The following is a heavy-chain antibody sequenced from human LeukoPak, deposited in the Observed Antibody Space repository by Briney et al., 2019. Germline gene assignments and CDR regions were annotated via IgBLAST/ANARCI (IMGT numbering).Heavy chain of an antibody. CDR2: ISSSSTYT. Sequence: GGSLRLSCATSGFTFSDYYMSWIRQAPGKGLEWVSYISSSSTYTKYADSVKGRFTILRDNAKNSLFLQMNSLRAEDTAVYYCARAGGGSASYFAYWGQGALVTVSS. J-gene: IGHJ4*02. V-gene: IGHV3-11*05. CDR3: ARAGGGSASYFAY. D-gene: IGHD6-19*01. CDR1: GFTFSDYY.